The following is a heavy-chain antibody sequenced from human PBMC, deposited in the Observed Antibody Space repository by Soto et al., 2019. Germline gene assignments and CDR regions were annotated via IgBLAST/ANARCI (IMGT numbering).Heavy chain of an antibody. CDR2: ISTSTGYT. V-gene: IGHV3-11*06. CDR3: AGRPAAANWFDP. J-gene: IGHJ5*02. CDR1: GFSFSTYY. Sequence: GSLRLSCAASGFSFSTYYMSWIRQAPGKGLEWVSYISTSTGYTQYADSVKGRFTISRDNAKNSLYLQMNSLRAEDTAVYYCAGRPAAANWFDPWGQGTLVTVSS. D-gene: IGHD2-2*01.